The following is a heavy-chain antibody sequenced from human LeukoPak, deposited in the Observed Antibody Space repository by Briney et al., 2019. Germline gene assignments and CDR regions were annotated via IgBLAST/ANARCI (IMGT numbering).Heavy chain of an antibody. CDR3: AREPMAGPYNWFDP. D-gene: IGHD6-19*01. CDR2: IIPIFGAA. Sequence: SVKVSCKASGGTFSSYAISWVRQAPGQGLEWMGGIIPIFGAANYAQKFQGRVTITTDESTSTAYMELSSLRSEDTAVYYCAREPMAGPYNWFDPWGQGTLVTVSS. J-gene: IGHJ5*02. CDR1: GGTFSSYA. V-gene: IGHV1-69*05.